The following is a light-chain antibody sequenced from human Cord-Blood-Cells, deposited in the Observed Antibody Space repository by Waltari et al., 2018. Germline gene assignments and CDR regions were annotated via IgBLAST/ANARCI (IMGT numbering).Light chain of an antibody. Sequence: QSALTQPASVSGSPGQSSPISCTGTSSDVGSNNLVAWYQQHQGKAAKLMIYEGSKRPSGVSNRFSGSKSGNTASLTISGLQAEDEADYYCCSCAGSSTYVVFGGGTKLTVL. CDR2: EGS. CDR1: SSDVGSNNL. V-gene: IGLV2-23*01. CDR3: CSCAGSSTYVV. J-gene: IGLJ2*01.